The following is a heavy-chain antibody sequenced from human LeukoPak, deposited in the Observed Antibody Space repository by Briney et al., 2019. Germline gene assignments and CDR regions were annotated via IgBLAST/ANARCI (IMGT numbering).Heavy chain of an antibody. CDR2: IRYDGSNK. CDR3: AKAIAAAGFDY. J-gene: IGHJ4*02. V-gene: IGHV3-30*02. D-gene: IGHD6-13*01. Sequence: PSSVTEWVAFIRYDGSNKYYADSVKGRFTISRDNSKNTLYLQMNSLRAEDTAVYYCAKAIAAAGFDYWGQGTLVTVSS.